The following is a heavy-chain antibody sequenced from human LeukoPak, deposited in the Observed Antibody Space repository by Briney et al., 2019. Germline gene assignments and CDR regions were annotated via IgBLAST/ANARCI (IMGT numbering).Heavy chain of an antibody. Sequence: SETLSLTCTVSGGSVSSGRYYWSWIRQPPGKGLEWIGYIYYSGSTNYNPSLKSRVTISVDTSKNQFSLKLSSVTAADTAVYYCARDLGTRYDSSGYYDYWGQGTLVTVSS. V-gene: IGHV4-61*01. D-gene: IGHD3-22*01. J-gene: IGHJ4*02. CDR1: GGSVSSGRYY. CDR3: ARDLGTRYDSSGYYDY. CDR2: IYYSGST.